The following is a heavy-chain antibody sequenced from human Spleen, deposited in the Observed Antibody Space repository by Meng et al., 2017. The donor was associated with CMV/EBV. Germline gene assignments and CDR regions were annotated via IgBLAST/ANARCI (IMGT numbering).Heavy chain of an antibody. J-gene: IGHJ4*02. Sequence: GGSLRLSCAASGFTFSSYSMNWVRQAPGKGLEWVSSISSSSSYIYYADSVKGRFTISRDNAKNSLYLQMNSLRAEDTAVYYCAREPHYYDSSGYPSWGQGTLVTVSS. CDR1: GFTFSSYS. CDR2: ISSSSSYI. D-gene: IGHD3-22*01. CDR3: AREPHYYDSSGYPS. V-gene: IGHV3-21*01.